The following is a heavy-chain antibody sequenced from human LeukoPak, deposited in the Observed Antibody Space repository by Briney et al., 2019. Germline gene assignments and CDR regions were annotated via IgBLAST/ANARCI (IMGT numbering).Heavy chain of an antibody. Sequence: PSETLSLTCTVSGGSISSFYWSWIRQPPGKGLEWIGYIYYSGITNYNPSLKSRVTISVDTSKNQVSLKLSSVTAADTAVYSCARSGGSGSYYNGYCYYYGMDVWGQGTTVTVSS. CDR3: ARSGGSGSYYNGYCYYYGMDV. D-gene: IGHD3-10*01. V-gene: IGHV4-59*08. CDR1: GGSISSFY. J-gene: IGHJ6*02. CDR2: IYYSGIT.